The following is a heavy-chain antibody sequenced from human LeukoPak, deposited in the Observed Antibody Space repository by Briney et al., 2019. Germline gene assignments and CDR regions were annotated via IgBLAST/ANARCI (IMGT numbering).Heavy chain of an antibody. J-gene: IGHJ4*02. CDR3: ARPKYSSGPGGMYYFDY. D-gene: IGHD6-19*01. Sequence: GPPLRTSSKRPGYPFTSYWISWVRQMPGKGLEWMERIDPSDSYTNYSPSFQGHVTISADKSISSVYLQWSSLKASDTAMYYCARPKYSSGPGGMYYFDYWGQGTLVTVSS. CDR1: GYPFTSYW. V-gene: IGHV5-10-1*01. CDR2: IDPSDSYT.